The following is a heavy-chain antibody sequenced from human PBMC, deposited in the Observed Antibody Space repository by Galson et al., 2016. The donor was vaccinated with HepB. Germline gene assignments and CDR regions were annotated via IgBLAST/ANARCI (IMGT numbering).Heavy chain of an antibody. Sequence: SLRLSCAASGFSFSDHYMDWVRQAPGKGLEWVAVIWYDGSNKYYADSVRGRFTISRDNSKNTLYLQMNSLRAEDTAVYYCASEAPILAPTLDYWGQGTLVIVSS. CDR3: ASEAPILAPTLDY. D-gene: IGHD5-12*01. V-gene: IGHV3-33*08. J-gene: IGHJ4*02. CDR1: GFSFSDHY. CDR2: IWYDGSNK.